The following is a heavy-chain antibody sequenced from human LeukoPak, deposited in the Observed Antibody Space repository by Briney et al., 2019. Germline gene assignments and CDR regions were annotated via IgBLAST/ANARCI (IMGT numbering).Heavy chain of an antibody. Sequence: GETLRLSCVASGFTFSTYGMSWVRQAPGKGLEWVSAISGSGGSTYYADSVKGRFTISRDNSKNTLYLQMNSLRTEDTAIYYCAREGGQWLVSDYWGQGTLVTVSS. CDR3: AREGGQWLVSDY. V-gene: IGHV3-23*01. CDR2: ISGSGGST. CDR1: GFTFSTYG. J-gene: IGHJ4*02. D-gene: IGHD6-19*01.